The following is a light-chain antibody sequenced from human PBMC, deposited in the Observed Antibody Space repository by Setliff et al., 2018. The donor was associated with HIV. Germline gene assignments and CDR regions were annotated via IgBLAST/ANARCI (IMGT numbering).Light chain of an antibody. V-gene: IGLV2-23*02. CDR2: EVN. J-gene: IGLJ1*01. CDR3: CSYTGGNNRFV. Sequence: QSVLTQPASVSGSPGQSITISCTGTSSDVGSYNLVSWYQQYPGQAPKLILYEVNKAPSGVSYRFSGSKSGNTASLTISELQAEDEADYYCCSYTGGNNRFVFGTGTKV. CDR1: SSDVGSYNL.